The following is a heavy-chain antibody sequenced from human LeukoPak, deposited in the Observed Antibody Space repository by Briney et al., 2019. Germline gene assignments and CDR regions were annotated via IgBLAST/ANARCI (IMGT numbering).Heavy chain of an antibody. J-gene: IGHJ4*02. V-gene: IGHV4-34*01. CDR2: INHSGST. Sequence: PSETLSLTCAVYGGSFSGYYWSWIRQPPGKGLEWIGEINHSGSTNYNPSLKSRVTISVDTSKKQFSLKLSSVTAEDTAVYYCAKYSSSYYTSVDYWGQGTLVTVSS. CDR3: AKYSSSYYTSVDY. CDR1: GGSFSGYY. D-gene: IGHD3-22*01.